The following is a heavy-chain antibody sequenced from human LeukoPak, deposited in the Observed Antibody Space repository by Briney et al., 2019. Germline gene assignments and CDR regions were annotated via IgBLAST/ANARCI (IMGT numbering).Heavy chain of an antibody. CDR2: INTDGSST. V-gene: IGHV3-74*01. Sequence: PGGSLRLSCAASGFTFSSYWMHWVRQAPGKGLVWVSRINTDGSSTSYADSVKGRFTISRDNAKNTLYLQMNSLRAEDTAVYYCARDSPRRWGGSGSYYIPFDYWGQGTLVTVSS. CDR1: GFTFSSYW. CDR3: ARDSPRRWGGSGSYYIPFDY. J-gene: IGHJ4*02. D-gene: IGHD3-10*01.